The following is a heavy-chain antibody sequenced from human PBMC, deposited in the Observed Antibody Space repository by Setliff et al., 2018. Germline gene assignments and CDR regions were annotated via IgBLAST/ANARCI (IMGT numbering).Heavy chain of an antibody. Sequence: ASVKVSCKASGFAFSSSGISWVRQAPGQGLEWMGWISVYNGNTNYAQTFQDRVTMTTDTSTNAAYLDLRNLRSDGTAVYYCARLTYNLYYYYLDVWGKGTPVTVSS. J-gene: IGHJ6*03. CDR3: ARLTYNLYYYYLDV. D-gene: IGHD1-1*01. CDR1: GFAFSSSG. V-gene: IGHV1-18*01. CDR2: ISVYNGNT.